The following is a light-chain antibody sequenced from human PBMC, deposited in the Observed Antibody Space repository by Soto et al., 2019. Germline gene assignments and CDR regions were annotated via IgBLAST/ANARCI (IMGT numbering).Light chain of an antibody. CDR1: QSVSSY. CDR3: QQRGNWPLT. CDR2: DAS. J-gene: IGKJ4*01. Sequence: EIVLTQSPATLSLSPGEGATLSCRASQSVSSYLAWYQHKPGQAPRLPIYDASNRATGIPARFSGSGSGTDFTLTISSLEPEDFAVYYCQQRGNWPLTFGGGTKVEIK. V-gene: IGKV3-11*01.